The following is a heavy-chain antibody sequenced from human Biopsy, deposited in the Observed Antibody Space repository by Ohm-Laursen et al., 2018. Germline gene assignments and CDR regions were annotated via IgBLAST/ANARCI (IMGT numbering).Heavy chain of an antibody. J-gene: IGHJ6*02. CDR2: AYPSGTT. D-gene: IGHD3-10*01. V-gene: IGHV4-4*07. CDR1: GASMTDYF. CDR3: AGSRGHYFNGLDV. Sequence: SETLSLTCSVSGASMTDYFWSWIWQPAGKGLEWIGRAYPSGTTYYNPSLKGRVTISIDASKNQLSLKVTSVTPADTAVFYCAGSRGHYFNGLDVWGQGTTVIVSS.